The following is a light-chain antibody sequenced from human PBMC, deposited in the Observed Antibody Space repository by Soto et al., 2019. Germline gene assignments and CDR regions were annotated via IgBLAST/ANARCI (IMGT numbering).Light chain of an antibody. CDR2: GAS. Sequence: EIVMTQSPATLSVSPGERATLSCRASQSVSGNLAWYQQKPGQAPRLLIYGASTRATGIPARFSGSGSGTEFTLTLSSLQSEDFAVYYCQQYSNWPGTFGQGTKVEIK. CDR3: QQYSNWPGT. J-gene: IGKJ1*01. CDR1: QSVSGN. V-gene: IGKV3-15*01.